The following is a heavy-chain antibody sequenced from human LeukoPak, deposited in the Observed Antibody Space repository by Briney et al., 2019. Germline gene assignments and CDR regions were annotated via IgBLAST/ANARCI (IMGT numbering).Heavy chain of an antibody. CDR1: DDSITSYY. CDR2: IYYGGST. D-gene: IGHD1-26*01. V-gene: IGHV4-59*01. J-gene: IGHJ5*01. Sequence: SETLSLTCTVSDDSITSYYWSWIRQPPGKGLEWIGYIYYGGSTNYSPSVKSRVTISIDTSKNQFSLNLRSVTAADTAVYYCARDLNAFSGSYYWFDSWGQGTLVTVSS. CDR3: ARDLNAFSGSYYWFDS.